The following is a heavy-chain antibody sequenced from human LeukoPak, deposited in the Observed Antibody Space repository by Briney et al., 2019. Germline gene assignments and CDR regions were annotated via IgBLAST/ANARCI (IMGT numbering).Heavy chain of an antibody. V-gene: IGHV1-2*02. CDR3: AIVVPAAISLGAFDI. J-gene: IGHJ3*02. CDR2: INPNSGGT. CDR1: GYTFTGYY. Sequence: ASVKVSCKASGYTFTGYYMHWVRQAPGQGLEWMGWINPNSGGTNYAQKFQGRVTMARDTSISTAYMELSRLRSDDTAVYYCAIVVPAAISLGAFDIWGQGTMVTVSS. D-gene: IGHD2-2*01.